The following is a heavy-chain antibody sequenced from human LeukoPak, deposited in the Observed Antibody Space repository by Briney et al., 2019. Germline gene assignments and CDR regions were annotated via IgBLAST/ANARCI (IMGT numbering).Heavy chain of an antibody. CDR1: GGSISGSSYY. J-gene: IGHJ4*02. D-gene: IGHD3-22*01. CDR3: ARLPSNYYDSSGYYFDY. CDR2: IYYSGST. V-gene: IGHV4-39*01. Sequence: SETLSLTCTVSGGSISGSSYYWGWIRQPPGKGLEWIGSIYYSGSTYYNPSLKSRVTISVDTSKNQFSLKLSSVTAADTAVYYCARLPSNYYDSSGYYFDYWGQGTLVTVSS.